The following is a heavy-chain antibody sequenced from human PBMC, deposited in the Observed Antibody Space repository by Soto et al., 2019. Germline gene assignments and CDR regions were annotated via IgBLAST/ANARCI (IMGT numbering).Heavy chain of an antibody. CDR3: AKRPLAARHTDY. V-gene: IGHV3-23*01. D-gene: IGHD6-6*01. CDR2: ISGSGDNT. Sequence: EVQLLESGGGLVQPGGSLSLSCAASGLPFSNYALTWFRQAQGKGLEWVSTISGSGDNTYYADSVRGRFTISRDNSKNTLYLQMNSLRADDTAVYYCAKRPLAARHTDYWGQGTLVTVSS. CDR1: GLPFSNYA. J-gene: IGHJ4*02.